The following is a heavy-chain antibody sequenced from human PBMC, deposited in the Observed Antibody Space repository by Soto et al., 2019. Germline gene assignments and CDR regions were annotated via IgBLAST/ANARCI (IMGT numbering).Heavy chain of an antibody. V-gene: IGHV3-23*01. Sequence: EVQLLESGGGLVQPGGSRRLSCAASGFSFSSYPMSWVRQAPGKGLEWVSGISGGGGNTFYADSVRGRFTIPRDNSKNTLYLQMNSLRVEDTALYYCARGFRATLYYWGQGIVVTVSS. D-gene: IGHD3-10*01. CDR1: GFSFSSYP. CDR2: ISGGGGNT. J-gene: IGHJ4*02. CDR3: ARGFRATLYY.